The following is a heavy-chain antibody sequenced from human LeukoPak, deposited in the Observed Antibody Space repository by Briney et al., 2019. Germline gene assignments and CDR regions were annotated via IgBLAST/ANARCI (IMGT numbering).Heavy chain of an antibody. CDR1: GYSFTSFG. D-gene: IGHD1-26*01. CDR3: ARDSISGSYVHYDN. Sequence: ASVKVSCKASGYSFTSFGMNWVRQAPGQGLEWLGWINTNTGNPTYGQGFTGRFVFSMDTSVSTAYLQINSLKAEDTAVYYCARDSISGSYVHYDNWGQGTLVTVSS. J-gene: IGHJ4*02. V-gene: IGHV7-4-1*02. CDR2: INTNTGNP.